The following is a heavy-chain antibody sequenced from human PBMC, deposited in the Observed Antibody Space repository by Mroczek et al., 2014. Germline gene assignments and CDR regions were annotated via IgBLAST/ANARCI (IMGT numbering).Heavy chain of an antibody. CDR3: ARTGPYGGNSGSFQH. V-gene: IGHV4-31*03. CDR1: GGSISSGGYY. CDR2: IYYSGST. Sequence: QVQLQQWGPGLVKPSQTLSLTCTVSGGSISSGGYYWSWIRQHPGKGLEWIGYIYYSGSTYYNPSLKSRVTISVDTSKNQFSLKLSSVTAADTAVYYCARTGPYGGNSGSFQHWGQGTLVTVSS. J-gene: IGHJ1*01. D-gene: IGHD4-23*01.